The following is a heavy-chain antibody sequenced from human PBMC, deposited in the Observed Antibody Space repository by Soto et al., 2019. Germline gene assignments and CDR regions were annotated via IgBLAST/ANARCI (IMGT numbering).Heavy chain of an antibody. V-gene: IGHV4-34*01. J-gene: IGHJ5*02. CDR3: GRVPRS. CDR2: INHSGST. CDR1: GGSLSGYY. Sequence: SETLSLTCAVYGGSLSGYYWSWIRQPPGKGLEWIGEINHSGSTNYNPSLKSRVTISVDTSKNQFSLKLSSVTAAHTGVYYCGRVPRSWGQGTLVIVSS.